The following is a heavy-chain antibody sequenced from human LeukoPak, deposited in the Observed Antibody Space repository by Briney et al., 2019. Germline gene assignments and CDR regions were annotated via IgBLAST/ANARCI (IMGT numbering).Heavy chain of an antibody. CDR2: ISSSSSYI. CDR1: GFTFSSYS. CDR3: ARDRRYGDYGVWYFDL. Sequence: GGSLRLSCAASGFTFSSYSMNWVRQAPGKGLEWVSSISSSSSYIYYADSAKGRFTISRDNAKNSLYLQMNSLRAEDTAVYYCARDRRYGDYGVWYFDLWGRGTLVSVSS. D-gene: IGHD4-17*01. J-gene: IGHJ2*01. V-gene: IGHV3-21*01.